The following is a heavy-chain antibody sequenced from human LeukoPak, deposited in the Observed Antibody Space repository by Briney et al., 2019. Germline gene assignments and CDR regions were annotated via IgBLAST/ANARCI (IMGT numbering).Heavy chain of an antibody. D-gene: IGHD3-9*01. V-gene: IGHV3-15*01. CDR2: IKSKTDGGTT. J-gene: IGHJ4*02. CDR1: GFTFSNAW. CDR3: TTHASDIPGASPTYFDY. Sequence: GGSLRLSCAASGFTFSNAWMSWVRQAPGKGLEWVGRIKSKTDGGTTDYAAPVKGRFTISRDDSKNTLYLQMNSLKTEDTAVYYCTTHASDIPGASPTYFDYWGQGTLVTVSS.